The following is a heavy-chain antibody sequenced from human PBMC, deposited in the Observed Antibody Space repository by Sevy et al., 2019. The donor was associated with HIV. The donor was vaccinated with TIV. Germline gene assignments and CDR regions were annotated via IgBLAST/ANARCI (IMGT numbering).Heavy chain of an antibody. J-gene: IGHJ4*02. D-gene: IGHD4-17*01. CDR2: ISSSSSYI. V-gene: IGHV3-21*01. CDR1: GFTFSSYS. CDR3: ARQTTYGGGDY. Sequence: GGSLRLSCAASGFTFSSYSMNWVRQAPGKGLEWVSSISSSSSYIYYADSVNGRFTISRDNAKNSLYLQMNSLRAEDTAVYYCARQTTYGGGDYWGQGTLVTVSS.